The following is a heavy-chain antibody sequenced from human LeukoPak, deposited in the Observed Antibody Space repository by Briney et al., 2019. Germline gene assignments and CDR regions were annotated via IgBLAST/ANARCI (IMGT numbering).Heavy chain of an antibody. CDR1: GFTFSSYW. CDR2: ICSNDNNT. J-gene: IGHJ4*02. V-gene: IGHV3-23*01. Sequence: GGSLRLSCAASGFTFSSYWMSWVRQAPGKGLEWVSAICSNDNNTYYANSVKGRFTISRDNSKNTLSLQLNSLRAEDTAVYYCAKDGGPSSSGSQFFNYWGQGALVTVSS. CDR3: AKDGGPSSSGSQFFNY. D-gene: IGHD1-26*01.